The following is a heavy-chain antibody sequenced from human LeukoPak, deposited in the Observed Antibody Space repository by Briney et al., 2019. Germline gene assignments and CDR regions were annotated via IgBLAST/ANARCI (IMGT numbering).Heavy chain of an antibody. J-gene: IGHJ6*03. V-gene: IGHV4-59*01. CDR1: GGSIGSYD. Sequence: SETLSLTCTVSGGSIGSYDGSWIRQPAGRGLRWIGHIYDSGSTNYNPSLKSRVTISADTSKNQFSLKLTSVTAADTAIYYCARGHSSGWFPGVYHNYMDVWGKGTTVTVSS. CDR3: ARGHSSGWFPGVYHNYMDV. D-gene: IGHD6-19*01. CDR2: IYDSGST.